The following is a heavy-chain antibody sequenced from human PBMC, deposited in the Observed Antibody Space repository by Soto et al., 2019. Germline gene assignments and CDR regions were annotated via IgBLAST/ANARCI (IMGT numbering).Heavy chain of an antibody. CDR1: GGSISSYY. CDR2: IYYSGST. D-gene: IGHD4-17*01. Sequence: QVQLQESGPGLVKPSETLSLTCTVSGGSISSYYWSWIRQPPGKGLEGIGYIYYSGSTNYNPSLKSRVTISVDTSKNQFSLKLSSVTAADTAVYYCARDGLNDYGDYADAFDIWGQGTMVTVSS. CDR3: ARDGLNDYGDYADAFDI. J-gene: IGHJ3*02. V-gene: IGHV4-59*01.